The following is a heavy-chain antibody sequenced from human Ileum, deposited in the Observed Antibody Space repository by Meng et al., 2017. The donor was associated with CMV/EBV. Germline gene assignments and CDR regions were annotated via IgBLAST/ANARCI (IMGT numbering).Heavy chain of an antibody. V-gene: IGHV3-74*01. J-gene: IGHJ4*02. CDR1: GFTFSSYS. Sequence: GGSLRLSCAASGFTFSSYSMNWVRQAPGKGLVWVSRINSDGSSTSYADSVKGRFTISRDNAKNTLYLQMNSLRAEDTAVYYCARVKYSSSALSYWGQGTLVTVSS. CDR2: INSDGSST. CDR3: ARVKYSSSALSY. D-gene: IGHD6-13*01.